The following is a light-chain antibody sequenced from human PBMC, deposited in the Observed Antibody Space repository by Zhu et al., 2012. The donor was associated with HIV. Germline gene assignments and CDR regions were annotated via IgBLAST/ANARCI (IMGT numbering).Light chain of an antibody. J-gene: IGKJ2*01. CDR3: QQYNNWPYT. CDR2: GAS. Sequence: EIVSTQSPATLSVSPGERATLSCRASQSVSVNFAWYQQRPGQAPRLLIYGASTRATGLPARFSGSGSGTEFTLTITSMQSEDFAVYYCQQYNNWPYTFGQGTKLEIK. V-gene: IGKV3-15*01. CDR1: QSVSVN.